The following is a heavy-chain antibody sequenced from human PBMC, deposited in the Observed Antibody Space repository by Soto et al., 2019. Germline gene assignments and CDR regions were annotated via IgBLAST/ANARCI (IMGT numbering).Heavy chain of an antibody. D-gene: IGHD1-7*01. CDR3: ARGARNFYYFDY. J-gene: IGHJ4*02. CDR2: INGDGSST. Sequence: EVQLVESGGGLVQPGGSQRFSCAASGFTFSSYWMHWVRQAPGKGLVWVSRINGDGSSTNYADFVKGRFTISRDNDKNTLYLQINSLRPEDTAVYYCARGARNFYYFDYWGQGALVTVSS. V-gene: IGHV3-74*01. CDR1: GFTFSSYW.